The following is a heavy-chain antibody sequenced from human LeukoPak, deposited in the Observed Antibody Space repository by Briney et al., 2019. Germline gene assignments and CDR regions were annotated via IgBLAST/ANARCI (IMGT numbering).Heavy chain of an antibody. V-gene: IGHV4-39*01. CDR1: GGSISSSSYY. D-gene: IGHD3-10*01. Sequence: SETLSLTCTVSGGSISSSSYYWGWIRQPPGKGLEWIGNIYYSGSAYHNPSLKSRVSISVDTSKSQFSLKLSSVTAADTAVYYCARTMFRGVNFQYWFDAWGQGTLVTVSS. J-gene: IGHJ5*02. CDR2: IYYSGSA. CDR3: ARTMFRGVNFQYWFDA.